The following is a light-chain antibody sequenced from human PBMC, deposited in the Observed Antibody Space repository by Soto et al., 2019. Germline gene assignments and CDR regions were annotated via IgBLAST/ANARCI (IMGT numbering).Light chain of an antibody. CDR3: CSFAGSFYV. CDR1: SRDVDAYDF. J-gene: IGLJ1*01. Sequence: QSAQTQPRSVSGSPGQSVAISCTGTSRDVDAYDFVSWYQHHPGKAPKLIISEVSKRPSGVSHRFSGSKSGNTASLTISGLQAEDEADYFCCSFAGSFYVFGTGTKLTVL. V-gene: IGLV2-11*01. CDR2: EVS.